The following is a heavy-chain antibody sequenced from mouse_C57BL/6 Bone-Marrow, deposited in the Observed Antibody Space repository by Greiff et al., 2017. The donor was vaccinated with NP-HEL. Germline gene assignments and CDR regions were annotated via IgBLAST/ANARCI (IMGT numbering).Heavy chain of an antibody. J-gene: IGHJ1*03. D-gene: IGHD1-1*01. Sequence: ESGPGLVKPSQSLSLTCSVTGYSITSGYYWNWIRQFPGNKLEWMGYISYDGSNNYNPSLKNRISITRDTSKNQFFLKLNSVTTEDTATYYCARLYYYGSSYDWYFDVWGTGTTVTVSS. CDR2: ISYDGSN. CDR1: GYSITSGYY. CDR3: ARLYYYGSSYDWYFDV. V-gene: IGHV3-6*01.